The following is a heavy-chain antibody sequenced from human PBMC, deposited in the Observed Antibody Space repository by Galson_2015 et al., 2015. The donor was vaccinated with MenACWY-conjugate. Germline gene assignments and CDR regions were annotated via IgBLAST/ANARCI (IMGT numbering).Heavy chain of an antibody. CDR2: LIPIFGTA. D-gene: IGHD2-21*01. CDR1: GGTFSSYA. J-gene: IGHJ4*02. V-gene: IGHV1-69*13. Sequence: SVKVSCKASGGTFSSYAISWGRQAPGQGLEWMGGLIPIFGTANYAQKFQGRVTITADESTSTAYMELSSLRSEDTAVYYCALMGDALIGDLDYWGQGTLVTVSS. CDR3: ALMGDALIGDLDY.